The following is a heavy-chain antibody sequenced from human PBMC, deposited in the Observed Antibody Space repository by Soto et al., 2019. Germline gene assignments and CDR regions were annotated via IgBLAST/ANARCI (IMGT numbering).Heavy chain of an antibody. V-gene: IGHV4-34*01. CDR1: GGSFSGYY. J-gene: IGHJ6*03. CDR3: AREGVVPARTYYYYYYMDV. Sequence: QVQLQQWGAGLLKPSETLSLTCAVYGGSFSGYYWSWIRQPPGKGLDWIGEINHSGSTNYNTSLKSRVTISVDTSKNQFSLKLSSVTAADTAVYYCAREGVVPARTYYYYYYMDVWGKGTTVTVSS. D-gene: IGHD2-2*01. CDR2: INHSGST.